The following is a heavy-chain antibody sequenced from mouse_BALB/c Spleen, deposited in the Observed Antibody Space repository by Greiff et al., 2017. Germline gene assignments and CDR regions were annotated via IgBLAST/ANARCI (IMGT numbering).Heavy chain of an antibody. CDR3: ARLGYDGAWFAY. Sequence: EVQGVESGPELVKPGASVKISCKASGYSFTGYFMNWVMQSHGKSLEWIGRINPYNGDTFYNQKFKGKATLTVDKSSSTAHMELRSLASEDSAVYYCARLGYDGAWFAYWGQGTLVTVSA. V-gene: IGHV1-20*02. CDR2: INPYNGDT. J-gene: IGHJ3*01. CDR1: GYSFTGYF. D-gene: IGHD2-2*01.